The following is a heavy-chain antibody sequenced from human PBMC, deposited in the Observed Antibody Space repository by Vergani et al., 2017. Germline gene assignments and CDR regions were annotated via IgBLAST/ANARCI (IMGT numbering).Heavy chain of an antibody. V-gene: IGHV1-69*12. D-gene: IGHD1-26*01. CDR1: GGTFSSYT. J-gene: IGHJ4*02. CDR2: IIPIFGTA. Sequence: QVQLVQSGAEVKKPGSSVKVSCKASGGTFSSYTISWVRQAPGQGLEWMGGIIPIFGTANYAQKFQGRVTITADESTSTAYMGLSSLRSEDTAVYYCARDPPYSGSYGALDYWGRGTLVTVSS. CDR3: ARDPPYSGSYGALDY.